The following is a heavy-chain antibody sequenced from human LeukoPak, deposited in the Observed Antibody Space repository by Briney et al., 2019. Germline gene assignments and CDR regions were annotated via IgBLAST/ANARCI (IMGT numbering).Heavy chain of an antibody. CDR1: GGSISSYY. V-gene: IGHV4-59*08. CDR2: IYYSGST. D-gene: IGHD5-18*01. J-gene: IGHJ6*02. CDR3: ARKVGYSYGPSYYYYYGMDV. Sequence: SETLSLTCTVSGGSISSYYWSWIRQPPGKGLEWIGYIYYSGSTNYNPSLKSRVTISVDTSKNQFSLKLSSVTAADTAVYYCARKVGYSYGPSYYYYYGMDVWGQGTTVTASS.